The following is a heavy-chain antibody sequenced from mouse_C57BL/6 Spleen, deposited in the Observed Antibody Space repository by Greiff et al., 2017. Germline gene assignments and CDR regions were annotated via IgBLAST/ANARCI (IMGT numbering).Heavy chain of an antibody. J-gene: IGHJ4*01. V-gene: IGHV2-6-1*01. Sequence: QVQLQQSGPGLVAPSQSLSITCTVSGFSLTSYGVHWVRQPPGKGLEWLVVIWSDGSTTYNSALKSRLSISKDNSKSQVFLKMNSLHTDDTAMYYCARHDYGSSYAMDYWGQGTSVTVSS. D-gene: IGHD1-1*01. CDR3: ARHDYGSSYAMDY. CDR2: IWSDGST. CDR1: GFSLTSYG.